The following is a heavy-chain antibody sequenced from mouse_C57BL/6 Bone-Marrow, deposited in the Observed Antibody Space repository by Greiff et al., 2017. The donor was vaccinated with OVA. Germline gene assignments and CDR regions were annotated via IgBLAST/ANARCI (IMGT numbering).Heavy chain of an antibody. CDR3: ARYGSTLYFDY. Sequence: QVKLQQHGAERGKKGEEGKGAGKAGGEKGRRKGRQGGNERPGQGLEWIGMIHPNSGSTNYNEKFKSKATLTVEKSSSTAYMQLSSLTSEDSAVYYCARYGSTLYFDYWGQGTTLTVSS. J-gene: IGHJ2*01. CDR1: GEKGRRKG. V-gene: IGHV1-64*01. D-gene: IGHD1-1*01. CDR2: IHPNSGST.